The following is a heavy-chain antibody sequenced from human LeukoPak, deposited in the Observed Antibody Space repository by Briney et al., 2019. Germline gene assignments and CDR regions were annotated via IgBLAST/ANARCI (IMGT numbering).Heavy chain of an antibody. CDR2: ISTTGST. D-gene: IGHD6-6*01. J-gene: IGHJ4*02. CDR3: AREYSSSSGRTFDY. CDR1: GGSISSYY. V-gene: IGHV4-4*07. Sequence: SETLSLTCTVSGGSISSYYWSSIRQPAGKGREWIGRISTTGSTNYNPSLKSRLTMSVDTSKNQYSLRLSSVSAADTAVYYCAREYSSSSGRTFDYWGQGTLVTVSS.